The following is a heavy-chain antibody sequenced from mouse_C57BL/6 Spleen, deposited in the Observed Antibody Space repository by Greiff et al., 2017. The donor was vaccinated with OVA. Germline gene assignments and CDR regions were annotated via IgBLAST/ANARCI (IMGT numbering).Heavy chain of an antibody. CDR2: IDPETGGT. CDR1: GYTFTDYE. CDR3: TRGNWDVAWFAY. J-gene: IGHJ3*01. Sequence: QVQLKESGAELVRPGASVTLSCKASGYTFTDYEMHWVKQTPVHGLEWIGAIDPETGGTAYNQKFKGKAILTADKSSSTAYMELRSLTSEDSAVYYCTRGNWDVAWFAYWGQVTLVTVSA. V-gene: IGHV1-15*01. D-gene: IGHD4-1*01.